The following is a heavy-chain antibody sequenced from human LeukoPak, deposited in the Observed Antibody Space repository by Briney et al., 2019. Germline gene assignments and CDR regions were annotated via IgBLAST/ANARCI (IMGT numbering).Heavy chain of an antibody. Sequence: SETLSLTCTVSGGSISSYYWSWIRQPPGRGLEWIGYIYYSGSTNYNPSLKSRVTISVDTSKNQFSLKLSSVTAADTAVYYCARSGDYCSSTSCYKLDAFDIWGQGTMVTVSS. V-gene: IGHV4-59*01. CDR1: GGSISSYY. CDR3: ARSGDYCSSTSCYKLDAFDI. J-gene: IGHJ3*02. D-gene: IGHD2-2*02. CDR2: IYYSGST.